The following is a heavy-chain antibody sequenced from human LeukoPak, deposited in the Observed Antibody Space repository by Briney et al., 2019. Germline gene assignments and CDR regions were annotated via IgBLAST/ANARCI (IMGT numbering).Heavy chain of an antibody. V-gene: IGHV4-39*07. J-gene: IGHJ5*02. CDR3: ARDLRGVPAAIGGPWFDP. CDR1: GGSISSYSYY. Sequence: SETLSLTCTVSGGSISSYSYYWGWIRQPPGKGLEWIGSMYHNGSTYYNPSLKSRVTISVDTSKNQFSLRLSSVTAADTAVYYCARDLRGVPAAIGGPWFDPWGQGTLVTVSS. CDR2: MYHNGST. D-gene: IGHD2-2*02.